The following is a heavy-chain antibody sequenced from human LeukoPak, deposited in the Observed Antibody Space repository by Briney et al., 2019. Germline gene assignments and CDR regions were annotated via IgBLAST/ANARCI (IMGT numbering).Heavy chain of an antibody. CDR2: ISGSGGST. Sequence: GGTLRLSCAASGFAFSSYGMTWVRQAPGKGLEWVSAISGSGGSTYYADSVKGRFTISRDNSKNTLFLQMNTLRAEDTAVYYCAKSRGSGSNMARGVNFDYWGQGTLVTVSS. D-gene: IGHD3-10*01. V-gene: IGHV3-23*01. CDR1: GFAFSSYG. J-gene: IGHJ4*02. CDR3: AKSRGSGSNMARGVNFDY.